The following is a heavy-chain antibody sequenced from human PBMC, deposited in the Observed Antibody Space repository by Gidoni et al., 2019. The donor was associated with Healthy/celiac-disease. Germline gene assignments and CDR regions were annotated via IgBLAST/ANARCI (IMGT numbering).Heavy chain of an antibody. Sequence: QVQLVQSGAEVKKPGASVKVSCTVSGYTLTELSMHWVRQAPGKGLEWMGGFDPEDGETSNAQKFQNRVTMTEDTSTDTAYRELSSLRSEDTAVDYCETGGVGDDIVVVVAATVFDYWGQGTLVTVSS. J-gene: IGHJ4*02. CDR1: GYTLTELS. CDR2: FDPEDGET. V-gene: IGHV1-24*01. CDR3: ETGGVGDDIVVVVAATVFDY. D-gene: IGHD2-15*01.